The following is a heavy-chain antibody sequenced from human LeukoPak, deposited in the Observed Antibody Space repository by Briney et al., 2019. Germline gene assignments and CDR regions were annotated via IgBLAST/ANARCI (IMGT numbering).Heavy chain of an antibody. CDR3: ARAAVDTAMVWGYYFDY. D-gene: IGHD5-18*01. CDR1: GGSISSYY. J-gene: IGHJ4*02. Sequence: SETLSLTCTVSGGSISSYYWSWIRQPPGKGLEWIGYIYYSGSTNYNPSLKSRVTISVDTSKNQFSLKLSSVTAADTAVYCCARAAVDTAMVWGYYFDYWGQGTLVTVSS. CDR2: IYYSGST. V-gene: IGHV4-59*01.